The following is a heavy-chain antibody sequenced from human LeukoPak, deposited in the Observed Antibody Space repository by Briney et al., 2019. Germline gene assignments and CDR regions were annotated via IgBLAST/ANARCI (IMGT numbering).Heavy chain of an antibody. Sequence: SVKVSSKASGGTFSSYAISWVRQAPGQGLEWMGRIIPIFGTANYAQKFQGRVTITTDESTSTAYMELSSLGSEDTAVYCCARSYDSSGYYPKPSTVFDPWGQGTLVTVSS. D-gene: IGHD3-22*01. CDR2: IIPIFGTA. CDR3: ARSYDSSGYYPKPSTVFDP. J-gene: IGHJ5*02. CDR1: GGTFSSYA. V-gene: IGHV1-69*05.